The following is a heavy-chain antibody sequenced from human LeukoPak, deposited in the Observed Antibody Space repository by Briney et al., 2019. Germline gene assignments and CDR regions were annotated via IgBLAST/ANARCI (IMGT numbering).Heavy chain of an antibody. J-gene: IGHJ4*02. CDR2: IYYSGST. CDR3: ARANYGSGSYFDY. Sequence: SETLSLTCTVSGGSISSSSYYWGWIRQPPGKGLEWIGSIYYSGSTYYNPSLKSRVTISVDTSKNQFSLKLTSVTAADTAVYYCARANYGSGSYFDYWGQGTLVTVSS. CDR1: GGSISSSSYY. D-gene: IGHD3-10*01. V-gene: IGHV4-39*01.